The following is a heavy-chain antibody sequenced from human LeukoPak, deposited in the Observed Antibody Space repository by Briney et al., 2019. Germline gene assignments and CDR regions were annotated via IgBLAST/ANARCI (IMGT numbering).Heavy chain of an antibody. CDR1: GGSFSSYY. D-gene: IGHD3-22*01. CDR2: IYYSGST. V-gene: IGHV4-59*01. J-gene: IGHJ4*02. Sequence: SETLSLTCAVYGGSFSSYYWSWIRQPPGKGLEWIGYIYYSGSTNYNPSLKSRVTISVDTSKNQFSLKLSSVTTADTAVYYCARAKKSAYYYLFDYWGQGTLVTVSS. CDR3: ARAKKSAYYYLFDY.